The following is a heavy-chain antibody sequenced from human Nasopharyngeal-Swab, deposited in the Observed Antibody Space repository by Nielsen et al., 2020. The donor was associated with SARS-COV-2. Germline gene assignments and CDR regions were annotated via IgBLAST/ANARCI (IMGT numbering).Heavy chain of an antibody. CDR1: GGSISGGGYY. CDR3: ARDKVASSGTLHWFDS. V-gene: IGHV4-31*03. D-gene: IGHD6-13*01. J-gene: IGHJ5*01. Sequence: SETLSLTCTVSGGSISGGGYYWSWIRQHPGKGLEWIGYIYYSGITYYNPSPKSRLIISIDTSKNQFSLNLTSVTPADTAVYYCARDKVASSGTLHWFDSWGQGTRVTVSS. CDR2: IYYSGIT.